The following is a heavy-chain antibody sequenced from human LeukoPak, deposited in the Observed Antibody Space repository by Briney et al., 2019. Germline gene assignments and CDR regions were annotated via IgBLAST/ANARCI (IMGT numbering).Heavy chain of an antibody. CDR3: ASRLIVVVPAAIQDPDAFDI. D-gene: IGHD2-2*01. Sequence: GASVKVSCKASGYTFTGYYMHWVRQAPGRGLEWMGWINPNSGGTNYAQKFQGRVTMTRDTSISTAYMELSRLRSDDTAVYYCASRLIVVVPAAIQDPDAFDIWGQGTMVTVSS. CDR2: INPNSGGT. J-gene: IGHJ3*02. CDR1: GYTFTGYY. V-gene: IGHV1-2*02.